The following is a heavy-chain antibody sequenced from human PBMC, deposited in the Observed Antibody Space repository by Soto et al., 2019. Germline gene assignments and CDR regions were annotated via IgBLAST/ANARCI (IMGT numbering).Heavy chain of an antibody. J-gene: IGHJ4*02. Sequence: QVQLQESGPGMVNHSQTLSLTCTVSGGSITSDDYFWSWIRQHPGKVLEWIGYIYYRGTTYYNPSLKSRAPISVDTSKNHFSLKLNSVTAADTAVYYCARLGNYYDSGGFYMGGLDYWGQGTLVTVSS. CDR2: IYYRGTT. CDR3: ARLGNYYDSGGFYMGGLDY. V-gene: IGHV4-31*03. CDR1: GGSITSDDYF. D-gene: IGHD3-22*01.